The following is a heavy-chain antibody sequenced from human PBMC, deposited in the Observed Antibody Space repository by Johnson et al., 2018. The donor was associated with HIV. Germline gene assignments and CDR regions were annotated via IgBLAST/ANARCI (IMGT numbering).Heavy chain of an antibody. CDR3: ARPHIVVVTAGYAFDI. D-gene: IGHD2-21*02. CDR1: GFTFTFYA. Sequence: QVQLVESGGGLVQPGGSLRLSCAASGFTFTFYAMHWVRQAPGKGLEWVAVISYDGSNKYYADSVKGRFTISRDNSKNTLYLQMNSLRAEDTAVYYCARPHIVVVTAGYAFDIWGQGTMVIVSS. V-gene: IGHV3-30-3*01. J-gene: IGHJ3*02. CDR2: ISYDGSNK.